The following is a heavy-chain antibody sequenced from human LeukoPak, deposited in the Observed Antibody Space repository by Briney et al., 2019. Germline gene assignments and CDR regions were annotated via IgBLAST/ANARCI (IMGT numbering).Heavy chain of an antibody. J-gene: IGHJ6*02. CDR3: ARERWHCRVNCYSVYYYALDV. CDR2: INPGNGDT. Sequence: GASAKASCKGSGYTFTNYAVHWVRQAPGQRLEWLGWINPGNGDTKYSQNFQGRVTVTSDTSAATAYVELNSLTSEDTAVYYCARERWHCRVNCYSVYYYALDVWGQGTTVTVSS. D-gene: IGHD2-15*01. CDR1: GYTFTNYA. V-gene: IGHV1-3*01.